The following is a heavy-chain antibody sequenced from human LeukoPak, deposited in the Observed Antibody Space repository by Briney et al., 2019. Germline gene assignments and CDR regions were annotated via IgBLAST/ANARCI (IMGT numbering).Heavy chain of an antibody. J-gene: IGHJ5*02. CDR3: AHRGYYYDSSGYYSNWFDP. V-gene: IGHV2-5*02. Sequence: SGPKLVNPTQTLTLTCTFSGFSLSTSGGGVGWIRQPPGKALEWLALIYWDDDKRYSPSLKSRLTITKDTSKNQVVLTMTNMDPVDTATYYCAHRGYYYDSSGYYSNWFDPWGQGTLVTVSS. D-gene: IGHD3-22*01. CDR2: IYWDDDK. CDR1: GFSLSTSGGG.